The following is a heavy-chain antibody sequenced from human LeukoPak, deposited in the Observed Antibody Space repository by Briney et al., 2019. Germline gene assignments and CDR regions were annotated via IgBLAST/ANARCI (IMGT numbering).Heavy chain of an antibody. D-gene: IGHD3-16*01. CDR1: GYXFTSYY. Sequence: ASVKVSCKASGYXFTSYYIHWVRQSPGQGLEWMGVVNPNGGSTTYAQKFLGRLTMTRDTSTRTVYMDLSSLRSDDTAVYFCARDLGGSWDAFDIWGQGTMVTVSS. CDR3: ARDLGGSWDAFDI. V-gene: IGHV1-46*01. J-gene: IGHJ3*02. CDR2: VNPNGGST.